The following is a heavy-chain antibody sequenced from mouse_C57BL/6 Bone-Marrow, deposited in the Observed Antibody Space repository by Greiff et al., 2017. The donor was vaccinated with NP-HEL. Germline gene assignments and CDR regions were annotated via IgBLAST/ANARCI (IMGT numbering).Heavy chain of an antibody. J-gene: IGHJ2*01. Sequence: EVQLQQSGAELVRPGASVKLSCTASGFNIKDDYMPWVKQRPEQGRKWIGWIDPENGDTEYASKFQGKATITADTSSNTAYLQLSSLTSEDTAVYYCTLYGSYYWGQGTTLTVSS. CDR3: TLYGSYY. D-gene: IGHD1-1*02. CDR2: IDPENGDT. V-gene: IGHV14-4*01. CDR1: GFNIKDDY.